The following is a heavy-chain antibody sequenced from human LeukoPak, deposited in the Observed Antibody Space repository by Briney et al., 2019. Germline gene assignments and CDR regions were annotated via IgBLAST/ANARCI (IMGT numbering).Heavy chain of an antibody. CDR2: ISYDGSNK. J-gene: IGHJ4*02. CDR3: ARGSQYNILTGFIVGAMDDFDY. V-gene: IGHV3-30*03. D-gene: IGHD3-9*01. CDR1: GFTFSRYG. Sequence: GRSLRLSCAASGFTFSRYGMHWVRQAPGKGLEWVAIISYDGSNKYYADSVKGRFTISRDNSKNTLYLQMNSLRTEDTAVYYCARGSQYNILTGFIVGAMDDFDYWGQGTLVTVSS.